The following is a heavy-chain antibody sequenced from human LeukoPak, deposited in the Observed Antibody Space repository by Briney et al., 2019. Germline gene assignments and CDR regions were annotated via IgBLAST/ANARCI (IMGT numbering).Heavy chain of an antibody. D-gene: IGHD5-12*01. V-gene: IGHV4-59*01. CDR1: GGSISSYY. CDR3: ARDGYSGNDGL. J-gene: IGHJ4*02. Sequence: PSETLSLTCTVSGGSISSYYWSWIRQPPGKGLEWIGYIYHSGSTKYNPSLKSRVTISVDTSKSQFSLKLSSVTAADTAVYYCARDGYSGNDGLWGKGTLVTVSS. CDR2: IYHSGST.